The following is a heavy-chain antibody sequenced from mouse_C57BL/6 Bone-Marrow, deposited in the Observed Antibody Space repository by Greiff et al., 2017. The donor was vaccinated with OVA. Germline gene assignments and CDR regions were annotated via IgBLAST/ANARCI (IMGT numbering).Heavy chain of an antibody. Sequence: EVQRVESGPGLAKPSPSLSLTCPVTGYSITSGYYWNWIRQFPGNKLEWMGYIRYDGSTNYNQSLKNRISITRDTSKNQFFLKLNSVTTEDTATYYGARAGGGNWFWFAYWGQGTLVTVSA. CDR1: GYSITSGYY. D-gene: IGHD4-1*01. J-gene: IGHJ3*01. V-gene: IGHV3-6*01. CDR2: IRYDGST. CDR3: ARAGGGNWFWFAY.